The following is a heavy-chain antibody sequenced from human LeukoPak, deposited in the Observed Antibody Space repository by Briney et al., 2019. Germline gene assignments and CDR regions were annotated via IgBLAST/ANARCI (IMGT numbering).Heavy chain of an antibody. V-gene: IGHV1-18*01. CDR2: VRAYNGNE. CDR3: QRDAIQGRLTPDY. J-gene: IGHJ4*02. Sequence: ASVKVSCKASGYIFTTYGISWLLQAPGQGPDWMGWVRAYNGNENYAHNLQGRVSMTTTTYKRTAYLELPTLRSDDTAVYYCQRDAIQGRLTPDYWGQGTLVTVSS. CDR1: GYIFTTYG. D-gene: IGHD5-24*01.